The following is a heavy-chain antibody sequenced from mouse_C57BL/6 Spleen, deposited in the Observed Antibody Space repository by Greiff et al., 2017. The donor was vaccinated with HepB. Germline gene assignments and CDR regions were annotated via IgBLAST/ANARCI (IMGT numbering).Heavy chain of an antibody. CDR2: ISSGGSYT. CDR3: ARHLSSYSDY. J-gene: IGHJ2*01. V-gene: IGHV5-6*01. CDR1: GFTFSSYG. D-gene: IGHD1-1*01. Sequence: VHVKQSGGDLVKPGGSLKLSCAASGFTFSSYGMSWVRQTPDKRLEWVATISSGGSYTYYPDSVKGRFTISRDNAKNTLYLQMSSRKSEDTAMYYCARHLSSYSDYWGQGTTLTVPS.